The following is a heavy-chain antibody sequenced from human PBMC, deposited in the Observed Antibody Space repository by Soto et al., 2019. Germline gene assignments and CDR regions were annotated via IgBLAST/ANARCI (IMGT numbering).Heavy chain of an antibody. J-gene: IGHJ4*02. CDR1: GGSIISGGYY. Sequence: SETLSLTCTVSGGSIISGGYYWSWIRQHPRKGLEWIGYIYYSGTTYYNPSLKSRVTISVDTSKNEFSLMLSSVTAADTAVYYCVRDSGTTAIDYWGQGTLVTVSS. CDR2: IYYSGTT. D-gene: IGHD4-17*01. V-gene: IGHV4-31*03. CDR3: VRDSGTTAIDY.